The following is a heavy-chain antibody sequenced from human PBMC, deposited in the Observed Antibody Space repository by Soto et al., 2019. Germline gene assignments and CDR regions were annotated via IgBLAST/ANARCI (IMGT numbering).Heavy chain of an antibody. CDR1: GGSFSGYY. D-gene: IGHD3-16*01. CDR2: INHSGST. Sequence: ASETLSLTCAVYGGSFSGYYWSWIRQPPGKGLEWIGEINHSGSTNYNPSLKSRVTISVDTSKNQFSLKLSSVTAADTAVYYCARRGRGSRWGQGTLVTVSS. V-gene: IGHV4-34*01. J-gene: IGHJ4*02. CDR3: ARRGRGSR.